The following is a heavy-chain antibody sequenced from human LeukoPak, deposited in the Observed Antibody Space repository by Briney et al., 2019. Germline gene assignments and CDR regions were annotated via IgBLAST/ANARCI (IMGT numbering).Heavy chain of an antibody. Sequence: ASVKVSCKASRGTFSNYAISWVRQAPGQGFEWMGGIIPIFGTANYAQKFQGRVTITADKSTSTAYMELSSLRYEDTAVYYCARDGVPDCSGGSCYLLDWYFDLWGRGTLVTVSS. CDR2: IIPIFGTA. J-gene: IGHJ2*01. D-gene: IGHD2-15*01. CDR1: RGTFSNYA. V-gene: IGHV1-69*06. CDR3: ARDGVPDCSGGSCYLLDWYFDL.